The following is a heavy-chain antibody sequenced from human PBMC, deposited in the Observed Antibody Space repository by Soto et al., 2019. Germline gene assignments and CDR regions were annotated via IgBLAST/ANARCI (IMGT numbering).Heavy chain of an antibody. CDR2: IWYDGSNK. CDR1: VSTFSNYR. Sequence: PGGSLRLSCEPSVSTFSNYRLHWVRQVPGKGLEWVAVIWYDGSNKYYADSVKGRFTISRDNSKNTLYLQMNSLRAEDTAVYYCARDPPVRIVRTRYYYGMDVWGQGT. V-gene: IGHV3-33*01. D-gene: IGHD1-26*01. J-gene: IGHJ6*02. CDR3: ARDPPVRIVRTRYYYGMDV.